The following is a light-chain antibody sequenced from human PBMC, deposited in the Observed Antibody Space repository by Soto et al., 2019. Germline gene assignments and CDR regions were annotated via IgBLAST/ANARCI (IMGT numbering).Light chain of an antibody. CDR1: QSVSSSY. V-gene: IGKV3-20*01. J-gene: IGKJ4*01. CDR3: QQYGSSPQGLT. CDR2: GAS. Sequence: EIVLTQSPGTLSLSPGERATLSCRASQSVSSSYLAWYQQKPGQAPRLLIYGASSRATGIPDRLSGSGSGTDFTLTISRLEPEDFAVYYCQQYGSSPQGLTFGGGTKVDIK.